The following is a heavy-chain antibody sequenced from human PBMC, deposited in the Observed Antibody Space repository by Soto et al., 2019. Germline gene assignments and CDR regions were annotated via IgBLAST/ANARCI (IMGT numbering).Heavy chain of an antibody. D-gene: IGHD3-22*01. Sequence: PSETLSLTCTVSGGSISSGDYYWSWIRQPPGKGLEWIGYIYYSGSTYYNPSLKSRVTISVDTSKNQFSLKLSSVTAADTAVYYCARGTYYYDSSGYYHTYYFDYWGQGTLVTVSS. J-gene: IGHJ4*02. CDR1: GGSISSGDYY. V-gene: IGHV4-30-4*01. CDR2: IYYSGST. CDR3: ARGTYYYDSSGYYHTYYFDY.